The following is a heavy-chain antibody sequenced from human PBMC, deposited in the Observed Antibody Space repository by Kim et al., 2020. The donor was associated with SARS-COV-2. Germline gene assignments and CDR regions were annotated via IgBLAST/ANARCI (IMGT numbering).Heavy chain of an antibody. J-gene: IGHJ4*02. Sequence: SETLSLTCAVYGGSFSGYYWSWIRQPPGKGLEWIGEINHSGSTNYNPSLKSRVTISVDTSKNQFSLKLSSVTAADTAVYYCARGKGIAARRSFFDYWGQGTLVTVSS. CDR2: INHSGST. D-gene: IGHD6-6*01. CDR1: GGSFSGYY. CDR3: ARGKGIAARRSFFDY. V-gene: IGHV4-34*01.